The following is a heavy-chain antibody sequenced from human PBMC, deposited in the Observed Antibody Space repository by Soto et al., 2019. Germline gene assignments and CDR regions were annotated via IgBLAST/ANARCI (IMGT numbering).Heavy chain of an antibody. CDR1: GGSISSGDYY. CDR2: IYHSGST. J-gene: IGHJ4*02. CDR3: ARQGSQGSRWYANYFDY. Sequence: SETLSLTCTVSGGSISSGDYYWSWIRQPPGKGLEWIGYIYHSGSTYYNPSLKSRVTISVDRSKNQFSLKLSSVTAADTAVYYCARQGSQGSRWYANYFDYRGQGALVTVSS. D-gene: IGHD6-19*01. V-gene: IGHV4-30-2*01.